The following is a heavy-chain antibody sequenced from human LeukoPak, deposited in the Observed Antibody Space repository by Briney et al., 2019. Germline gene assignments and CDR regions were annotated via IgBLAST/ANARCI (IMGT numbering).Heavy chain of an antibody. J-gene: IGHJ4*02. CDR1: GFRFSDFT. CDR3: GKERGG. V-gene: IGHV3-23*01. D-gene: IGHD3-16*01. CDR2: IGGRGGST. Sequence: GGSLRLSCAASGFRFSDFTMTWVRQAPGKGPEWVSAIGGRGGSTYYADSLGGRFTISRDNSKDMLYLQMNSLKVEDTATYYCGKERGGWGEGTKVTVSS.